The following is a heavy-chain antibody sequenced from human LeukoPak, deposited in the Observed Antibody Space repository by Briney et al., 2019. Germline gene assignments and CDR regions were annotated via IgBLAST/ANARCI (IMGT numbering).Heavy chain of an antibody. CDR2: ISVYNGNT. CDR1: GYTFTTYA. V-gene: IGHV1-18*01. CDR3: ARDLKGAITWTGLSAGMDV. J-gene: IGHJ6*02. D-gene: IGHD1-1*01. Sequence: GASVKVSCKASGYTFTTYAISWVRQAPGQGLEWMGWISVYNGNTNYAQKFQGRVSMTTDTSTSTAYMELRGLSSDDTAVYYCARDLKGAITWTGLSAGMDVWGQGTTVTVSS.